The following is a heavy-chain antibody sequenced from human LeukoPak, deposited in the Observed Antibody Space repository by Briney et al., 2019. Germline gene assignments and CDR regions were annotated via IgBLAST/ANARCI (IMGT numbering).Heavy chain of an antibody. CDR2: VWYDASDK. D-gene: IGHD3-10*01. CDR1: GFTFSRYG. Sequence: PGGSLRLSCAASGFTFSRYGMHWVRQAPGKGLEWVAVVWYDASDKYYRDSVKGQFTISRDNSENTLYLQMNSLRAEDTAVYYCARGNYGSGSNYNYGMDVWGRGTTVIVSS. J-gene: IGHJ6*02. CDR3: ARGNYGSGSNYNYGMDV. V-gene: IGHV3-33*01.